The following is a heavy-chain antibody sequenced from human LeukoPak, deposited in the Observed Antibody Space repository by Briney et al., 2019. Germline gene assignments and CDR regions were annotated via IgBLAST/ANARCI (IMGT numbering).Heavy chain of an antibody. CDR3: ARGIVVVPAAYYFDY. D-gene: IGHD2-2*01. J-gene: IGHJ4*02. Sequence: TGGSLRLSCVASGFTFSTFAMLWVRQAPGKGLEWVSSISSSSSYIYYTDSVKGRFTISRDNAKNSLYLQMNSLRAEDTAVYYCARGIVVVPAAYYFDYWGQGTLVTVSS. CDR2: ISSSSSYI. CDR1: GFTFSTFA. V-gene: IGHV3-21*01.